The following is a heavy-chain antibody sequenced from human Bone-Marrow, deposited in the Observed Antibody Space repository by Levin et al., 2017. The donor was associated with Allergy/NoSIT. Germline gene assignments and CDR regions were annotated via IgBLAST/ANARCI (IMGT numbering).Heavy chain of an antibody. CDR3: ARPRNGGRYFGWFDP. D-gene: IGHD1-26*01. V-gene: IGHV3-53*01. CDR1: GFSVSGDF. CDR2: IYSGGST. J-gene: IGHJ5*02. Sequence: QPGGSLRLSCEVSGFSVSGDFMTWVRQAPGKGLEWVSVIYSGGSTYYADSVKGRFTISRDNSKNTIYLQMNNLRDEDTAVYYCARPRNGGRYFGWFDPWGQGTLVTVSS.